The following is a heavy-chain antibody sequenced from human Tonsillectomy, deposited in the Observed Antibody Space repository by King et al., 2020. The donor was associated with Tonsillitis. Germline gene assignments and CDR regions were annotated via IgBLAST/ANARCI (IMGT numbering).Heavy chain of an antibody. D-gene: IGHD6-13*01. V-gene: IGHV4-4*02. CDR3: ASLYYSSTLGYDYYYMDV. CDR2: ISHSGST. CDR1: GGSISSSDW. Sequence: VQLQESGPGLVKPSGTLSLSCAVSGGSISSSDWWSWVRQPPGKGLEWIGEISHSGSTNYNPSLKSRVTISIDKSENHFSLKLSSVTAADTAVYYCASLYYSSTLGYDYYYMDVWGKGTTVTISS. J-gene: IGHJ6*03.